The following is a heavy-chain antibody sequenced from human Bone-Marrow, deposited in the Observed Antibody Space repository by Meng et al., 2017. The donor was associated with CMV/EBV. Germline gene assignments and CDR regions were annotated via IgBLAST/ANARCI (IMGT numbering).Heavy chain of an antibody. J-gene: IGHJ4*02. Sequence: GGSLRLSCAASGFTFSSYWMHWVRQAPGKGLVWVSLISWDGGSTYYADSVKGRFTISRDNSKNSLYLQMNSLRTEDTALYYCAKDMEDYSLGYWGQGTLVTVSS. CDR2: ISWDGGST. D-gene: IGHD4-11*01. V-gene: IGHV3-43*01. CDR1: GFTFSSYW. CDR3: AKDMEDYSLGY.